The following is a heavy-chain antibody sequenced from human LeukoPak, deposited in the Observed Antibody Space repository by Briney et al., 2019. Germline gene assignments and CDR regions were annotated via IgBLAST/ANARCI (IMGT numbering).Heavy chain of an antibody. Sequence: GASVKVSCKASGYTFTSYYMHWVRQAPGQGLEWMGWINPSSGGTNYAQKIQGRVTMTRDTSISTAYMELSRLRSDDTAIYYCARDVGEYCSSVSCYASDYGGQGTLVTVSS. CDR2: INPSSGGT. J-gene: IGHJ4*02. D-gene: IGHD2-2*01. CDR3: ARDVGEYCSSVSCYASDY. V-gene: IGHV1-2*02. CDR1: GYTFTSYY.